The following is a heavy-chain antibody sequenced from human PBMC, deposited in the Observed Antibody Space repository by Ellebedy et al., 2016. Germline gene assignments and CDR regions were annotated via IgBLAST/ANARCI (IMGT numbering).Heavy chain of an antibody. CDR1: GLNFNTFF. J-gene: IGHJ4*02. V-gene: IGHV3-23*01. CDR3: ARDQTVGGPTVIDY. Sequence: GGSLRLXXVASGLNFNTFFMSWVRQAPGKGLEWVSTISAGSDTTRLADSVRGRFTISRDNSANTLYLHMSSLRAEDTAVYYCARDQTVGGPTVIDYWGQGTLVIVSS. CDR2: ISAGSDTT. D-gene: IGHD1-26*01.